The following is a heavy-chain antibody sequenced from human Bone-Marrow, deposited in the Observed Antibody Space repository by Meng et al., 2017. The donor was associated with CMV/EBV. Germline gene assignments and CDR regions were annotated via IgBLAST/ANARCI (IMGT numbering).Heavy chain of an antibody. D-gene: IGHD2-2*01. V-gene: IGHV4-34*01. CDR1: GGSFSGYY. J-gene: IGHJ4*02. Sequence: LSCAVDGGSFSGYYWSWIRQPPGKGLEWIGEINHSGSTNYNPSLKSRVTISVDTSKNQFSLKLSSVTAADTAVYYCARRSVVVTAASFDYWGQGTLVTVSS. CDR2: INHSGST. CDR3: ARRSVVVTAASFDY.